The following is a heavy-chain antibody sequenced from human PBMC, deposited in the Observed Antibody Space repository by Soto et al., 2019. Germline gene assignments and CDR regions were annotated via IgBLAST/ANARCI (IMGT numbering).Heavy chain of an antibody. CDR3: ARRGSSSWYGY. CDR2: IYYSGST. V-gene: IGHV4-39*01. CDR1: GGSISSSRYY. Sequence: QLQLQESGPGLVKPSETLSLTCTVSGGSISSSRYYWGWIRQPPGKGLERIGSIYYSGSTYYNPSLKSRVTISVDTSKNQYSLKLSSVTAADTAVYYCARRGSSSWYGYWGQGTLVTVSS. D-gene: IGHD6-13*01. J-gene: IGHJ4*02.